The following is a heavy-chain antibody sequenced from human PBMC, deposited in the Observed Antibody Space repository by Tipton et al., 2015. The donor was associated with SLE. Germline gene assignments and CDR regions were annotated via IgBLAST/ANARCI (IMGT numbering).Heavy chain of an antibody. Sequence: TLSLTCAVYGGSFSGYYWTWIRQPPGKGLEWIGEINHSGTTNSNPSLKSRVTISVDTSKNQFSLNLSSVTAADTAVYYCARDHYGYNHGIDYWGQGTLVIVSS. CDR3: ARDHYGYNHGIDY. V-gene: IGHV4-34*01. J-gene: IGHJ4*02. CDR2: INHSGTT. D-gene: IGHD5-24*01. CDR1: GGSFSGYY.